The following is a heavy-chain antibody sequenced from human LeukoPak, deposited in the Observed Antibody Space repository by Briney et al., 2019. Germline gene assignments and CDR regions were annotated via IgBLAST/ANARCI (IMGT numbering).Heavy chain of an antibody. CDR2: IKSKADGETT. D-gene: IGHD3-10*01. CDR3: TTDLALTMIRGVIVY. Sequence: GGSLRLSCAASGFSFTNAWMTWVRQAPGKGLEWVGRIKSKADGETTDYAAPVKGRCTMSRDDSKATLYLQMNYVNTEDTAVYYCTTDLALTMIRGVIVYWGQGTLVTVSS. V-gene: IGHV3-15*05. J-gene: IGHJ4*02. CDR1: GFSFTNAW.